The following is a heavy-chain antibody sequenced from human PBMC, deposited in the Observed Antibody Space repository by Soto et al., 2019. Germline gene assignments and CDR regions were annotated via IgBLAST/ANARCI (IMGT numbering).Heavy chain of an antibody. V-gene: IGHV4-31*02. CDR2: IYDNGTT. Sequence: PSETLSLTXTVSGASISSGGYYWSWIRQDPGKGLEWLGYIYDNGTTYYNPSLKSRVSISRDKSKDQFSLKMTSLTAADTAVYYCASGQVGATTRFDPWGQGTKVTVSS. CDR1: GASISSGGYY. CDR3: ASGQVGATTRFDP. D-gene: IGHD1-26*01. J-gene: IGHJ5*02.